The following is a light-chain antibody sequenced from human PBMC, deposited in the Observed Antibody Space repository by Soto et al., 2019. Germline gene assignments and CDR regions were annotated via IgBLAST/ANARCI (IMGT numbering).Light chain of an antibody. CDR2: AAS. Sequence: PLTQSPSSLSASPGERVPITCRASQGISSYVAWYPQKPGKAPKLLIYAASTLQSGVPSRFSSRGSGTDFTRTISSLQPEDFATYYCQQYMSYSFGQGTKVDIK. CDR3: QQYMSYS. J-gene: IGKJ1*01. V-gene: IGKV1-9*01. CDR1: QGISSY.